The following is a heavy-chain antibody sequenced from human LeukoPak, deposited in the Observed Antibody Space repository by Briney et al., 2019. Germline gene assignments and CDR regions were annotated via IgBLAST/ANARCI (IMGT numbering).Heavy chain of an antibody. CDR1: GITVSANY. CDR3: ASQGGSSLYVIHH. Sequence: GGSLRLSCAASGITVSANYMSWVRQAPGRRLEWVSIIYSGGSTLHADPVKGRFTISRDNSKNTLYLQMGSLRAEDTAVYYCASQGGSSLYVIHHWGQGTLVTVSS. V-gene: IGHV3-53*01. D-gene: IGHD6-13*01. CDR2: IYSGGST. J-gene: IGHJ4*02.